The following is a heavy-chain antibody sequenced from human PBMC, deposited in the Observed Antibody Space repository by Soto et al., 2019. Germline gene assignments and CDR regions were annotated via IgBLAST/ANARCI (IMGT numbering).Heavy chain of an antibody. V-gene: IGHV3-23*01. CDR2: ISGSGGST. CDR3: AKENGYSSSWFEFDY. J-gene: IGHJ4*02. CDR1: GFTFSIYA. Sequence: GGSLRLSCAASGFTFSIYAMSWVRQAPGKGLEWVSAISGSGGSTYYADSVKGRFTISRDNSKNTLYLQMNSLRAEDTAVYYCAKENGYSSSWFEFDYWGQGTLVTVSS. D-gene: IGHD6-13*01.